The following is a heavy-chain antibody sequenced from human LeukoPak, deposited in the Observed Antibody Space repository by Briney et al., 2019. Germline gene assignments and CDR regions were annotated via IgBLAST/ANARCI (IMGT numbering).Heavy chain of an antibody. J-gene: IGHJ4*02. D-gene: IGHD3-9*01. Sequence: SETLSLTCTVSGGSISSGGYYWSWIRQHPGKGLEWIGYIYYSGSTYYNPSLKSRVTISVDTSKNQFSLKLSSVTAADTAVYYCARADLNYDILTGPLYYFDYWGQGTLVTVSS. CDR2: IYYSGST. CDR3: ARADLNYDILTGPLYYFDY. CDR1: GGSISSGGYY. V-gene: IGHV4-31*03.